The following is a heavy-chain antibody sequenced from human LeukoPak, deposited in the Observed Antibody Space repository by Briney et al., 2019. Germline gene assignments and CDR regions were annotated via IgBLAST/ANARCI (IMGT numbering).Heavy chain of an antibody. CDR3: SGGSRFVDY. D-gene: IGHD3-16*01. Sequence: PGGSLRLSCVASGFIFSKYWMTWVRQAPGKGLEWVANIKEDGSEKYYVDSVKGRFTISRDNAKNSLLLQMNSLTVDDTAVYYCSGGSRFVDYWGQGTLVTVSS. V-gene: IGHV3-7*01. CDR1: GFIFSKYW. CDR2: IKEDGSEK. J-gene: IGHJ4*02.